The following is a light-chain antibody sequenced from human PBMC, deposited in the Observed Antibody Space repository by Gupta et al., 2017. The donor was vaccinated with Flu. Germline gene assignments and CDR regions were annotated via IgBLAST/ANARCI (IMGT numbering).Light chain of an antibody. J-gene: IGLJ1*01. CDR3: SSYASSSSQV. CDR2: DVY. V-gene: IGLV2-14*03. Sequence: SITISCTGTSSDVGGYNYVSWYQQHPGKVPKLMIYDVYNRPSGVSHRFSGSKSGNTASLTISGLQAEDEAEYFCSSYASSSSQVFGTGTKVTV. CDR1: SSDVGGYNY.